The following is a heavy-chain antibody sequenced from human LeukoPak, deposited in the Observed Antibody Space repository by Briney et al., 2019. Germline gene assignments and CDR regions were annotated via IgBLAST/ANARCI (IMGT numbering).Heavy chain of an antibody. CDR1: GFTVSSNY. J-gene: IGHJ5*02. CDR2: IYSGGST. D-gene: IGHD3-10*01. Sequence: GGSLRLSCAASGFTVSSNYMSWVRQAPGKGLEWVSVIYSGGSTYYADSVKGRFTISRDNSKNTLYLQMNSLRAEDTAVYYCARTLWGDWFDPWGQGTLVTVSS. V-gene: IGHV3-53*01. CDR3: ARTLWGDWFDP.